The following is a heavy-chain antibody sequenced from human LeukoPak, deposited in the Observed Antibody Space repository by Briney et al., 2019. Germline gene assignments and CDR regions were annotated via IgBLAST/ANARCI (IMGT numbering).Heavy chain of an antibody. J-gene: IGHJ4*02. Sequence: PGGSLRLSCAASGYTFNIRGMNWVRQAPGKGLEWVSFIFSSTHYSDSVKGRFTISRDNSKNTLYLQMNSLRAEDTAVYYCARRAGAYSHPYDYWGQGTLVTVSS. CDR2: IFSST. CDR3: ARRAGAYSHPYDY. D-gene: IGHD4/OR15-4a*01. V-gene: IGHV3-53*01. CDR1: GYTFNIRG.